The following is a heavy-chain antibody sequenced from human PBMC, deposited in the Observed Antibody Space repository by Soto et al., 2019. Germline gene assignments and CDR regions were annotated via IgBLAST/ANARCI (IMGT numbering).Heavy chain of an antibody. D-gene: IGHD2-15*01. V-gene: IGHV1-24*01. CDR3: ATVKGCSGGSCYSEVVPWFDP. J-gene: IGHJ5*02. CDR2: FDPEDGET. Sequence: ASVKVSCKVSGYSLTDLSMHWVRQAPGKGLEWMGGFDPEDGETIYAQKFQGRVTMTEDTSTDTAYMELSSLRSEDTAVYYCATVKGCSGGSCYSEVVPWFDPWGQGTLVTVSS. CDR1: GYSLTDLS.